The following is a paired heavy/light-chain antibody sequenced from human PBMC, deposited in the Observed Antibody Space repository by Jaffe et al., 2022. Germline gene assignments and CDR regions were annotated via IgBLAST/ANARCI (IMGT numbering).Light chain of an antibody. V-gene: IGKV3-20*01. CDR1: QSVNNNY. J-gene: IGKJ4*01. CDR3: QQYGTSRLT. CDR2: DAH. Sequence: ELVLTQSPGTLSLSPGERATLSCRASQSVNNNYLAWYQQKPGQAPRLLISDAHRRATGIPDRFSGSGSGTDFTLTVSRLEPEDFAVYYCQQYGTSRLTFGGGTKVEFK.
Heavy chain of an antibody. J-gene: IGHJ3*01. D-gene: IGHD3-10*01. CDR1: GFNFDDYA. Sequence: EVQLVESGGGLVRPGRYLRLSCAASGFNFDDYAMHWVRQVPGKGLEWVSGISWNSNSIGYADSVKGRFTISRDNAKNSLYLQLNSLRTEDTAIYYCAKEMSLDYGSATYYGAAFDVWGRGTMVTVSS. CDR2: ISWNSNSI. CDR3: AKEMSLDYGSATYYGAAFDV. V-gene: IGHV3-9*01.